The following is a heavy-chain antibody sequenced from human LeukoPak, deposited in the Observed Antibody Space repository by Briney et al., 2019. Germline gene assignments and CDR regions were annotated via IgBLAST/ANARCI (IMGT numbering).Heavy chain of an antibody. CDR3: ATGSAVQGVIHYYYYMDV. D-gene: IGHD3-16*02. CDR1: GDTPTELS. J-gene: IGHJ6*03. V-gene: IGHV1-24*01. CDR2: IVPEDGET. Sequence: GASAKVSPKVSGDTPTELSMHCGPHTPQKRVEWRVGIVPEDGETIYAQKFQGRVTMTEDTSTDTAYMELSSLRSEDTAVYYCATGSAVQGVIHYYYYMDVWGKGTTVTVSS.